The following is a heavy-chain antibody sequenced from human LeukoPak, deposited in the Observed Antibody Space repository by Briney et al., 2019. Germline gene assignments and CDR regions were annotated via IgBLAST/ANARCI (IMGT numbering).Heavy chain of an antibody. CDR3: ARLAPRLTIFGVVRPPHNWFDP. J-gene: IGHJ5*02. CDR2: IIPIFGTA. D-gene: IGHD3-3*01. V-gene: IGHV1-69*13. CDR1: GGTFNSYA. Sequence: SVKVSCKASGGTFNSYAISWVRQAPGQGLEWMGGIIPIFGTANYAQKFQGRVTITADESTSTAYMELSSLKASDTAMYYCARLAPRLTIFGVVRPPHNWFDPWGQGTLVTVSS.